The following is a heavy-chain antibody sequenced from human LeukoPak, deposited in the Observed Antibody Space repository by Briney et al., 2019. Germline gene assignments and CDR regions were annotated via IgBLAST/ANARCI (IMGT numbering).Heavy chain of an antibody. CDR1: GSTFSTYE. V-gene: IGHV3-48*03. CDR2: ISSSSVLI. Sequence: GGSLRLSCEASGSTFSTYEMSWVRQAPGKGLEWISYISSSSVLIYYADSVKGRFTISRDNAKNSLFLQMNSLRADDTAVYYCARGTSGTYYNILSNWLDPWGQGTLVTVSS. D-gene: IGHD3-10*01. CDR3: ARGTSGTYYNILSNWLDP. J-gene: IGHJ5*02.